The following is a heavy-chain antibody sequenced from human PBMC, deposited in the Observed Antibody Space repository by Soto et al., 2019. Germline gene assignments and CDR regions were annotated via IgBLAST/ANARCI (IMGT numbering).Heavy chain of an antibody. V-gene: IGHV3-11*01. Sequence: GGSLRLSCAASGFKFGDHYMTWIRQAPGKGLEWVSKISGDGTTQYYADSVKGRFTVSRDNTKNSLHLQMNRLRAEDTALYYCAGDPFYYASGFWGQGTLVTVSS. CDR1: GFKFGDHY. J-gene: IGHJ4*02. D-gene: IGHD3-10*01. CDR2: ISGDGTTQ. CDR3: AGDPFYYASGF.